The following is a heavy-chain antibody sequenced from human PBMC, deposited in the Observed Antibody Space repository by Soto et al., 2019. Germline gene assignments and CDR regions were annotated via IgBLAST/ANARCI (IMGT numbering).Heavy chain of an antibody. CDR3: ALRSMAVVPEY. V-gene: IGHV4-59*01. J-gene: IGHJ4*02. Sequence: QVQLQESGPGLVKPSETLSLTCAVSGDSISTYYCMWIRQPPGKGLESIGYLYYGRSANYNPSLKSRVAWSVDPSTNQCSLTLSSMTAADTAVYYCALRSMAVVPEYWGQGTLVTVSS. CDR1: GDSISTYY. CDR2: LYYGRSA. D-gene: IGHD3-22*01.